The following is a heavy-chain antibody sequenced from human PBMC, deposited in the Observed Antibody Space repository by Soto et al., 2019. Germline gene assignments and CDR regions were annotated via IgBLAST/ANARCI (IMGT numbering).Heavy chain of an antibody. CDR1: GGSMTSGSYY. J-gene: IGHJ4*02. CDR2: IYYIGTT. CDR3: ARPRRGGSRYFDY. Sequence: QLQLQESGPRLVKPSETLSLTCTVSGGSMTSGSYYWAWIRQPPGKGLEWIGSIYYIGTTYYNPSLKSRVTISVDTSKNQFFLNLRSVTAADTAVYYCARPRRGGSRYFDYWGQGTLVTVSS. D-gene: IGHD2-15*01. V-gene: IGHV4-39*01.